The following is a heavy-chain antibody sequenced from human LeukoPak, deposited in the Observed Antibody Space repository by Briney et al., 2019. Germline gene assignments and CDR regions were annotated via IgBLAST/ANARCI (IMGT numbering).Heavy chain of an antibody. Sequence: GGSLRLSCAASGFIFSDYYMSWIRQAPGKGLEWVSYISSSGSTIYYADSVKGRFTISRDNAKNSLFLQMNSLRAEDTAVYYCARTPSLYCSGGNCYPGHFDYWGQGTLVTVSS. J-gene: IGHJ4*02. V-gene: IGHV3-11*01. CDR2: ISSSGSTI. CDR1: GFIFSDYY. D-gene: IGHD2-15*01. CDR3: ARTPSLYCSGGNCYPGHFDY.